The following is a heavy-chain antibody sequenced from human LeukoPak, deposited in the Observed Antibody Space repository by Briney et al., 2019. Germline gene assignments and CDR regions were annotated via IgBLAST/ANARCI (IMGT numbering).Heavy chain of an antibody. V-gene: IGHV3-7*01. CDR2: IKQDGSKK. J-gene: IGHJ4*02. CDR1: GFPFSSYW. D-gene: IGHD5-18*01. CDR3: AKDSTPMALYFDY. Sequence: GGSLRLSCVASGFPFSSYWMTWVRQAPGKGLEWVANIKQDGSKKSYVDSVKGRFTISRDNAKNTLYLQMNSLRAEDTAVYYCAKDSTPMALYFDYWGQGTLVTVSS.